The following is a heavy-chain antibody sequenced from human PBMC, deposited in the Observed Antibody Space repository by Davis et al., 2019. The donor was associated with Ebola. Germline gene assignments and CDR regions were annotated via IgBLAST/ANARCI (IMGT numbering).Heavy chain of an antibody. V-gene: IGHV3-30*18. Sequence: GESLKISCAASGFTFSSYGMHWVRQAPGKGLEWVAVISYDGSNKYYADSVKGRFTISRDNSKNTLYLQMNSLRAEDTAVYYCAKEIIAVAISRPFQHWGQGTLVTVSS. J-gene: IGHJ1*01. CDR3: AKEIIAVAISRPFQH. D-gene: IGHD6-19*01. CDR1: GFTFSSYG. CDR2: ISYDGSNK.